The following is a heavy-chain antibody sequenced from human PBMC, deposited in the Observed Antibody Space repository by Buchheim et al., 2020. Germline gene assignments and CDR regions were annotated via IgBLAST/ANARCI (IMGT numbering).Heavy chain of an antibody. Sequence: QVQLQESGPGLVKASQTLSLTCTVSGGSLSSGGYYWSWIRQHPGKGLEWIGYIYYTGSTYYNPSLKSRVTISVDTAKNQFSLKVNSVTAADTAIYYCARERSQLWLGVRYYYFDYGGQGAL. J-gene: IGHJ4*02. CDR2: IYYTGST. CDR3: ARERSQLWLGVRYYYFDY. D-gene: IGHD5-18*01. CDR1: GGSLSSGGYY. V-gene: IGHV4-31*03.